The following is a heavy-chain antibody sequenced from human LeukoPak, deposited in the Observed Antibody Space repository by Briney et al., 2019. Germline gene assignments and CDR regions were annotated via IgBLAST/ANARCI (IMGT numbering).Heavy chain of an antibody. Sequence: PSETLSLTCTVSGGSISSGGHYWSWIRQHPGKGLEWIGYIYYSGSTYYNPSLKSRVTISVDTSKNQFSLKLSSVTAADTAVYYCARINYSNYYYYGMDVWGQGTTVTVSS. J-gene: IGHJ6*02. D-gene: IGHD4-4*01. CDR3: ARINYSNYYYYGMDV. CDR1: GGSISSGGHY. CDR2: IYYSGST. V-gene: IGHV4-31*03.